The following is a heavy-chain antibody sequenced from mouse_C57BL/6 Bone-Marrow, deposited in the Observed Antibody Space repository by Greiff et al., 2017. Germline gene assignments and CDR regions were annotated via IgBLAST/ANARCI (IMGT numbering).Heavy chain of an antibody. CDR1: GFTFSSYG. V-gene: IGHV5-6*01. D-gene: IGHD1-1*01. CDR3: ARRVFYDGSRGYFDV. Sequence: EVQGVESGGDLVKPGGSLKLSCAASGFTFSSYGMSWVRQTPGQRLEWVATISSGGSYTYYPDSVKGRFTISRDNAKNTLYLQMSSLKSEETAMYYCARRVFYDGSRGYFDVWGTGTTVTVSS. J-gene: IGHJ1*03. CDR2: ISSGGSYT.